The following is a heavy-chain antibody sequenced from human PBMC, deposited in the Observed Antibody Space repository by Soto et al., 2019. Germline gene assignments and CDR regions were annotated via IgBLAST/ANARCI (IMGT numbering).Heavy chain of an antibody. CDR1: RDTFTSYY. J-gene: IGHJ5*02. CDR3: ARSSGGNFGIMIEGTNWVAP. V-gene: IGHV1-46*01. CDR2: INPHGGST. D-gene: IGHD3-22*01. Sequence: ASVKVSCKAPRDTFTSYYINWVRQAPGQGLAWMGVINPHGGSTAYAQKFKGRVTLTRDTSASTVYMEVSSLTSEDTAMYYCARSSGGNFGIMIEGTNWVAPWGQGTVDTVSS.